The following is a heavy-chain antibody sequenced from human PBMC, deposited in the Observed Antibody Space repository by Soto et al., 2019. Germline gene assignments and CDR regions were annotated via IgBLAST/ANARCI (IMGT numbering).Heavy chain of an antibody. Sequence: GGSLRLSCAASGFAFSDPYMSWIRQAPGKGLEWISYISSSGSTIYYADSVKGRFTISRDNAKRSLYLQMDSLTADDTAVYYCARGGASVTTPFDYWGQGTQVTVSS. CDR2: ISSSGSTI. CDR3: ARGGASVTTPFDY. CDR1: GFAFSDPY. D-gene: IGHD4-17*01. J-gene: IGHJ4*02. V-gene: IGHV3-11*01.